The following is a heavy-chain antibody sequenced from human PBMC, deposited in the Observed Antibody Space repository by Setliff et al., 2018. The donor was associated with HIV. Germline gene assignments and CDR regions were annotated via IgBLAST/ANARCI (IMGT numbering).Heavy chain of an antibody. D-gene: IGHD3-10*01. CDR1: GGSVSGYF. CDR2: IYYDGTT. Sequence: SETLSLTCTVSGGSVSGYFWSWIRQPPGRRLEWIGYIYYDGTTNSNPSLKSRVTISVTTSKNQFSLKLSSVTAADTALYFCARATFGSTSSGINYYMDVWGKGTTVTVSS. CDR3: ARATFGSTSSGINYYMDV. J-gene: IGHJ6*03. V-gene: IGHV4-59*02.